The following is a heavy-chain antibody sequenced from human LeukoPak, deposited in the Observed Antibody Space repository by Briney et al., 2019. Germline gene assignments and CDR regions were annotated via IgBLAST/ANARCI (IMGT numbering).Heavy chain of an antibody. CDR3: VRLASGLIDY. CDR1: VGSIDNSHYY. J-gene: IGHJ4*02. V-gene: IGHV4-39*01. Sequence: PSETLSLTSTLSVGSIDNSHYYWGWIRQPPGERLEWIANIHYSGSTHYNPSLKSRVTISVDTSKNQFSLKLSSVTAADTAVYYCVRLASGLIDYWGQGTMVTVSS. CDR2: IHYSGST. D-gene: IGHD6-19*01.